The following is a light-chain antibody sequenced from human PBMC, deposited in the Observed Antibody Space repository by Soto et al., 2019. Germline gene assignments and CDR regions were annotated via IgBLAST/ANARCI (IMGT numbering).Light chain of an antibody. CDR3: SSYTTTGTLYV. CDR1: SSDVGSYKY. V-gene: IGLV2-14*01. Sequence: QFALTQPASVSGSPGQSITISCTGTSSDVGSYKYVSWYQQHPGKAPKLMIYEVNNRPSGVSDRFSGSKSDNTASLTISGLQAEDEADYYCSSYTTTGTLYVFGTGTKLTVL. CDR2: EVN. J-gene: IGLJ1*01.